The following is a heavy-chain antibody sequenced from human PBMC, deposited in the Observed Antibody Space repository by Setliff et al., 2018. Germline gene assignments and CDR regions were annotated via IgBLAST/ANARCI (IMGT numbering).Heavy chain of an antibody. J-gene: IGHJ4*01. CDR2: IIPSFGPP. CDR1: GGTFYTDS. V-gene: IGHV7-4-1*02. D-gene: IGHD4-4*01. Sequence: GASVKVSCKASGGTFYTDSLNWVRQAPGQGLEWLGGIIPSFGPPTYAPKFQAFTGRFVLSLDTSVSTTYLQISSLKAEDTAVYYCARVGAYETPWNHITTGHYSDFWGQGTPVTVSS. CDR3: ARVGAYETPWNHITTGHYSDF.